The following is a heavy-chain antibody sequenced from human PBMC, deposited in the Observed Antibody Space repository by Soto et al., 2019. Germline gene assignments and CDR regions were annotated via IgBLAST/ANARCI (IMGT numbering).Heavy chain of an antibody. CDR3: AKVREGYCSGGSCHCTDY. J-gene: IGHJ4*02. CDR2: ISGSGGST. D-gene: IGHD2-15*01. V-gene: IGHV3-23*01. Sequence: GGSLRLSCAASGFTFSSYAMSWVRQAPGKGLEWVSAISGSGGSTYYADSVKGRFTISRDNSKNTLYLQMNSLRAEDTAVYYCAKVREGYCSGGSCHCTDYWGQGTLVTVSS. CDR1: GFTFSSYA.